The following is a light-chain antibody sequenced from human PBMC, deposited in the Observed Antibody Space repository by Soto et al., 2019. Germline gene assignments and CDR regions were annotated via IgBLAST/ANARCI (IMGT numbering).Light chain of an antibody. V-gene: IGKV1-5*03. Sequence: DIQMTQSPSTLSGSVGDRVTITCRASQTISSWLAWYQQKPGKAPKLLIYKASTLKSGVPSRFSGSGSGTEFTLTISSLQSDDFATYYCQHYGGMWTFGQGTKVDIK. CDR2: KAS. CDR3: QHYGGMWT. CDR1: QTISSW. J-gene: IGKJ1*01.